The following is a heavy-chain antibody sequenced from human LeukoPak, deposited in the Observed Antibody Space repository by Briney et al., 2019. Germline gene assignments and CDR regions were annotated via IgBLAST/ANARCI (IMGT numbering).Heavy chain of an antibody. CDR2: IKYDGSHK. CDR1: GFSFSSYW. D-gene: IGHD3-22*01. CDR3: ASSHDSSGND. Sequence: PGGSLRLSCVASGFSFSSYWMAWVRQAPGKGLEWVANIKYDGSHKYYVDSVKGRFTISRDNAKNSVYLQMNSLRVDGTAVYFCASSHDSSGNDWGQGTMVTVSS. J-gene: IGHJ4*02. V-gene: IGHV3-7*01.